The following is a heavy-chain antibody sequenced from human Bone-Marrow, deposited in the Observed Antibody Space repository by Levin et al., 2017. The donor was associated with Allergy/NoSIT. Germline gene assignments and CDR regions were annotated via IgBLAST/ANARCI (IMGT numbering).Heavy chain of an antibody. CDR1: GSTFSSDG. D-gene: IGHD3-10*01. V-gene: IGHV3-30*18. CDR2: ISNDGTDK. CDR3: AKDDKEWFGELLHAAVD. Sequence: GGSLRLSCAVSGSTFSSDGMHWVRQAPGKGLEWVAVISNDGTDKYYADSVKGRFTISRDNSKSTLYLQINSLRIEDTAVYYCAKDDKEWFGELLHAAVDWGQGTMVTVSS. J-gene: IGHJ4*02.